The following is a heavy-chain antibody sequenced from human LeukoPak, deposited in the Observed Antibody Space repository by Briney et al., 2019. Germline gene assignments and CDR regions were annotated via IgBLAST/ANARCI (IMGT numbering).Heavy chain of an antibody. D-gene: IGHD6-13*01. CDR2: IYTSGST. V-gene: IGHV4-61*02. Sequence: TLSLTCTVSGGSISSGSYYWSWIRQPAGKGLEWIGRIYTSGSTSYNPSLKSRVTISVDTSKNQFSLKLSSVTAADTAVYYCARESAGYSSSWINYYYYMDVWGKGTTVTISS. CDR3: ARESAGYSSSWINYYYYMDV. CDR1: GGSISSGSYY. J-gene: IGHJ6*03.